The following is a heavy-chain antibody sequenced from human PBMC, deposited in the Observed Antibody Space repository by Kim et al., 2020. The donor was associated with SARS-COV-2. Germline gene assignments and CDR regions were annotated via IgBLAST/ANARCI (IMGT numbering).Heavy chain of an antibody. V-gene: IGHV3-23*01. CDR2: ISGSGSTT. Sequence: GGSLRLSCAASVFVFRSYAMSWVRQAPGKGLEWVSGISGSGSTTYYADSVKGRFTLSRDNSEDTHYLQMDSLRAEDTAVYYCAKGLDSRFLGWDYYSMD. D-gene: IGHD2-21*01. CDR1: VFVFRSYA. J-gene: IGHJ6*01. CDR3: AKGLDSRFLGWDYYSMD.